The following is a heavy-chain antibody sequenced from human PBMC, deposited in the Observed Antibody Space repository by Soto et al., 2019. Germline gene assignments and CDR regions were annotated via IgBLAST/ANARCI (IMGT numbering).Heavy chain of an antibody. CDR2: INAGRGKT. D-gene: IGHD4-17*01. CDR3: ARWIDNGYFDY. CDR1: GFSFTRYS. J-gene: IGHJ4*02. V-gene: IGHV1-3*01. Sequence: QGQLVQSGAEVKKPGASVKVSCGTSGFSFTRYSFHWVRQAPAQGLQWMGWINAGRGKTKYSQQFQGRVTFTLDKSANTVYMELSRLTSEDTSVFYCARWIDNGYFDYWGQGTLVTVSA.